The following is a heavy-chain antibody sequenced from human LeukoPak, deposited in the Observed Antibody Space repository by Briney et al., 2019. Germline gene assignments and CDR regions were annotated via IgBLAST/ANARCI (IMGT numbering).Heavy chain of an antibody. J-gene: IGHJ4*02. V-gene: IGHV3-48*02. Sequence: PGGSLRLSCAASGFTFSSYAMSWVRQAPGKGLQWVSYISDSGAAMYYAVSVKGRFTISRDNAKNSLYLQMNSLRDGDTAVYYCARDSTNSFDYWGQGALVTVSS. CDR2: ISDSGAAM. CDR1: GFTFSSYA. CDR3: ARDSTNSFDY.